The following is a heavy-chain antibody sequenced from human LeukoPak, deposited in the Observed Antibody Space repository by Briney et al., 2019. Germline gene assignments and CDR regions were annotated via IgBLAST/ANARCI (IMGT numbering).Heavy chain of an antibody. CDR2: ISSSGSTI. J-gene: IGHJ4*02. V-gene: IGHV3-11*01. CDR3: ASGPYVDAYYFDY. D-gene: IGHD3-16*01. CDR1: GFTFSDYY. Sequence: GGSLRLSCAASGFTFSDYYMSWIRQAPGKGLEWVSYISSSGSTIYYADSVKGRFTISRDNAKNSLYLQMNSLRAEDTAVYYRASGPYVDAYYFDYWGQGTLVTVSS.